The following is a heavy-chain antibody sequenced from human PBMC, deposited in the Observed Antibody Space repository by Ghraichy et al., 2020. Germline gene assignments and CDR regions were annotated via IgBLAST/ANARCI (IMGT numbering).Heavy chain of an antibody. CDR1: GFTFSDHY. V-gene: IGHV3-72*01. D-gene: IGHD2-15*01. J-gene: IGHJ6*02. CDR2: TRNKANSYTT. CDR3: ARVSRVAATLYYYYGMDV. Sequence: LSLTCAASGFTFSDHYMDWVRQAPGKGLEWVGRTRNKANSYTTEYAASVKGRFTISRDDSKNSLYLQMNSLKTEDTAVYYCARVSRVAATLYYYYGMDVWGQGTTVTVSS.